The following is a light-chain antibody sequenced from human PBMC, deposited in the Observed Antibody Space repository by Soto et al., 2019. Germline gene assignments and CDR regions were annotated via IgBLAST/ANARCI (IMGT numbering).Light chain of an antibody. CDR1: SSDVGGYNY. J-gene: IGLJ2*01. V-gene: IGLV2-14*01. Sequence: QSALTQPASVSGSPGQSITISCTGTSSDVGGYNYVSWYQQHPGKAPKFMIYDVTDRPSGVSNRFSGSKSGNTASLTISGLSAEEDAEYYGSSYTSSSTLGHVVFGGGTKLTVL. CDR2: DVT. CDR3: SSYTSSSTLGHVV.